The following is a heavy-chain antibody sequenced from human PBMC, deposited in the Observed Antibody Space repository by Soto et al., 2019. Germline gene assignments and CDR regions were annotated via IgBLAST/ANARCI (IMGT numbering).Heavy chain of an antibody. J-gene: IGHJ6*02. CDR1: GGSFSGYY. CDR3: ASCRYFGYYYYGMDV. Sequence: QVQLQQWGAGLLKPSETLSLTCAVYGGSFSGYYWSWIRQPPGKGLEWFGEINHSGSTNYNPSLKSRVTMSVDTSKNQFSLKLSSVTAADTAVYYCASCRYFGYYYYGMDVWGQGTTVTVSS. CDR2: INHSGST. V-gene: IGHV4-34*01. D-gene: IGHD1-1*01.